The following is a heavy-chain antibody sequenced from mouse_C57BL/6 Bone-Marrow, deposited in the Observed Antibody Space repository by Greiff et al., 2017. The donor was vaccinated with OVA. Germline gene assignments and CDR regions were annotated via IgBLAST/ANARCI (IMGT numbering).Heavy chain of an antibody. Sequence: VMLVESGPELVKPGASVKISCKASGYAFSSSWMNWVKQRPGKGLEWIGRIYPGDGDTNYNGKFKGKATLTADKSSSTAYMQLSSLTSEDSAVYFCARGSYEGAMDYWGQGTSVTVSS. CDR2: IYPGDGDT. V-gene: IGHV1-82*01. CDR3: ARGSYEGAMDY. CDR1: GYAFSSSW. J-gene: IGHJ4*01. D-gene: IGHD2-3*01.